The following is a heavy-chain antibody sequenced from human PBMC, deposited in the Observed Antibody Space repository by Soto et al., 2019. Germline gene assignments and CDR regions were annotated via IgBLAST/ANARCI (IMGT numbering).Heavy chain of an antibody. CDR1: GGSMSSYY. J-gene: IGHJ6*02. CDR3: ARASIRGGNFASHFGMDV. CDR2: MYYSGST. D-gene: IGHD4-4*01. Sequence: SETLSLTCSVSGGSMSSYYWTWIRQSPGKGLEWIGYMYYSGSTDYNPSLKSRVTISVDTSNNQFSLKLKSVTAADTAVYYCARASIRGGNFASHFGMDVLGQGTTITVSS. V-gene: IGHV4-59*01.